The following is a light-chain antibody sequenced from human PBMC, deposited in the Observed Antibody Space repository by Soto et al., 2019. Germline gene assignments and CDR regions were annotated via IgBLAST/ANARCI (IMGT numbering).Light chain of an antibody. CDR1: SSDVGSYNR. CDR2: DVG. J-gene: IGLJ1*01. CDR3: SSYTSSNTYV. V-gene: IGLV2-18*02. Sequence: QSALTQPPSVSGSPGQSVTISCTGTSSDVGSYNRVSWYQQPPGTAPKLMIYDVGNRPSGVPDRFSVSKSGNTASLTISGLQADDEADHYCSSYTSSNTYVFGTGTKLTVL.